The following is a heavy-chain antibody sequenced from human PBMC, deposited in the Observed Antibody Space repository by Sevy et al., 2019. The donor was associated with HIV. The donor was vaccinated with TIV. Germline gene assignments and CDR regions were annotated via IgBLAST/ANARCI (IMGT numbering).Heavy chain of an antibody. CDR1: GGSFSGYY. CDR3: AREISGVCCTVDY. J-gene: IGHJ4*02. V-gene: IGHV4-34*01. CDR2: INHSDST. D-gene: IGHD2-15*01. Sequence: SETLSLTCAVYGGSFSGYYWSWIRQPPGKGLEWIGEINHSDSTNYNPSLKSRVTISVDTSKNQFSLKLHSVTAADTAVYYCAREISGVCCTVDYWGQGTLVTVSS.